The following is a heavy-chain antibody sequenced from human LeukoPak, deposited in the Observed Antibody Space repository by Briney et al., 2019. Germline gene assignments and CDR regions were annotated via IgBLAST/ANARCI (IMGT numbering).Heavy chain of an antibody. CDR3: ARDWGYYYYGSGSYYNPT. CDR1: GGSIRSYY. J-gene: IGHJ5*02. D-gene: IGHD3-10*01. CDR2: IYTSGST. V-gene: IGHV4-4*07. Sequence: SETLSLTCTVSGGSIRSYYWSWIRRPAGKALEWIGRIYTSGSTNYNPSFKSRVTMSIDTSKNQFSLKLSSVTAADTAVYYCARDWGYYYYGSGSYYNPTWGQGTLVTVSS.